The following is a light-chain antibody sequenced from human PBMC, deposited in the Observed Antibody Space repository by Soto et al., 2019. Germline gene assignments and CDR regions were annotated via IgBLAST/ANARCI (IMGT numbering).Light chain of an antibody. CDR1: QSISSY. CDR3: QQSYSTPVT. CDR2: AAS. Sequence: DIQMTQSPSSLSASVGDRVTITCRASQSISSYLNWYQQKPGKAPKLLIYAASSLQSGVPSRFSGSGSGTDFTPTISSLQPEDFTTYYCQQSYSTPVTFGRGTKVEIK. V-gene: IGKV1-39*01. J-gene: IGKJ4*01.